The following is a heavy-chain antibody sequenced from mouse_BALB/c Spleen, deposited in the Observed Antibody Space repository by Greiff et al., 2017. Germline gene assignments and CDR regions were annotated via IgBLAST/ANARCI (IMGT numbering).Heavy chain of an antibody. Sequence: DVKLVESGPGLVKPSQSLSLTCTVTGYSITSDYAWNWIRQFPGNKLEWMGYISYSGSTSYNPSLKSRISITRDTSKNQFFLQLNSVTTEDTATYYCARGDYYGSSPFAYWGQGTLVTVSA. CDR1: GYSITSDYA. CDR3: ARGDYYGSSPFAY. CDR2: ISYSGST. V-gene: IGHV3-2*02. D-gene: IGHD1-1*01. J-gene: IGHJ3*01.